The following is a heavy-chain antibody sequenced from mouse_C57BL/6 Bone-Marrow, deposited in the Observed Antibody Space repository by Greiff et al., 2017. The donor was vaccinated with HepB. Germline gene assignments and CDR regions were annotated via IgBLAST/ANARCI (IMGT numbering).Heavy chain of an antibody. CDR2: IRNKANGYTT. J-gene: IGHJ2*01. CDR3: ASGYDYYYFDY. CDR1: GFTFTDYY. D-gene: IGHD2-4*01. Sequence: EVQLVESGGGLVQPGGSLSLSCAASGFTFTDYYMSWVRQPPGKALEWLGFIRNKANGYTTEYSASVKGRFTISRDNSQSILYLQMNALRAEDSATYYGASGYDYYYFDYWGQGTTLTVSS. V-gene: IGHV7-3*01.